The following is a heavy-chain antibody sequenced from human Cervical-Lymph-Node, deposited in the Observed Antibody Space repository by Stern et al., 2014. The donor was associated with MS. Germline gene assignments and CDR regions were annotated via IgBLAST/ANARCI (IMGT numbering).Heavy chain of an antibody. J-gene: IGHJ1*01. V-gene: IGHV1-3*01. Sequence: QVQLVQSGAEVMKPGDSLKISCKASGDDFTGYSMHWVRQAPGQGLEWMGGVNGNNARTKYSPTFEVRVTISSDKSASTAYLPHSSLSSQDAAVYYCARGGSGCCSFEFWGQGTHVTVSS. D-gene: IGHD6-19*01. CDR1: GDDFTGYS. CDR3: ARGGSGCCSFEF. CDR2: VNGNNART.